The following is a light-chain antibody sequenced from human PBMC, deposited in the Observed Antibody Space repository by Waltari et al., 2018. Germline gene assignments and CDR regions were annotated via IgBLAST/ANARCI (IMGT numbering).Light chain of an antibody. Sequence: ETVLTQSPGTLSLSPGERATLSCRASQSVTSIALSWYQQKPGQAPSLLIYGASRRATGIPDRVSGSGSGTDFTLTISRLEPEDFAVYYCQHYDGLVVTFGGGTKVEI. CDR3: QHYDGLVVT. CDR1: QSVTSIA. CDR2: GAS. J-gene: IGKJ4*01. V-gene: IGKV3-20*01.